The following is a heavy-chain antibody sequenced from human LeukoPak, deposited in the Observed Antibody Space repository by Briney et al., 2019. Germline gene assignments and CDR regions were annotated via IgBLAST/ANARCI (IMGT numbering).Heavy chain of an antibody. CDR2: INHSGST. D-gene: IGHD4-17*01. CDR3: ARVGRVTTPRYSDY. Sequence: SETLSLTCAVYGGSFSGYYWSWIRQPPGKGLEWIGEINHSGSTNYNPSLKSRVTISVDTSKNRFSLKLSSVTAADTAVYYCARVGRVTTPRYSDYWGQGTLVTVSS. J-gene: IGHJ4*02. CDR1: GGSFSGYY. V-gene: IGHV4-34*01.